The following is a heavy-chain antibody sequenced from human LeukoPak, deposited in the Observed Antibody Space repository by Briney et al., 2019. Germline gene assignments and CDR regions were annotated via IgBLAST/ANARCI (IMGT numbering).Heavy chain of an antibody. CDR1: GGTFSSYA. CDR3: ASEGPYCSSTSCHTYYYYGMDV. J-gene: IGHJ6*04. D-gene: IGHD2-2*01. Sequence: SVKVSCKASGGTFSSYAISWVRQAPGQGLEWMGGIIPIFGTANSAQKFQGRVTITADESTSTAYMELSSLRSEDTAVYYCASEGPYCSSTSCHTYYYYGMDVWGKGTTVTVSS. V-gene: IGHV1-69*13. CDR2: IIPIFGTA.